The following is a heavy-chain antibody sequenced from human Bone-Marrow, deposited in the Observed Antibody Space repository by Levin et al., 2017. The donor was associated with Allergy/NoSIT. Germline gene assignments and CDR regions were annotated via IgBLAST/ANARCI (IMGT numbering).Heavy chain of an antibody. CDR2: ISSSGSYT. Sequence: GGSLRLSCAASGFTFSDFYMSWIRQAPGKGLEWVSFISSSGSYTNYADSVKGRFTMSRDNAKNSLYLQMNSLRAEDTAVYYCARASREVDYWGQGTLVTVSS. CDR1: GFTFSDFY. J-gene: IGHJ4*02. V-gene: IGHV3-11*05. D-gene: IGHD1-26*01. CDR3: ARASREVDY.